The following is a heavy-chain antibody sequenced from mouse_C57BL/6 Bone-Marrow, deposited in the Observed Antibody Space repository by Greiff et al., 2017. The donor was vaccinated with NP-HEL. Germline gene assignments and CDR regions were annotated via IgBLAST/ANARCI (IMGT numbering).Heavy chain of an antibody. D-gene: IGHD1-2*01. V-gene: IGHV1-19*01. Sequence: EVKLQESGPVLVKPGASVKMSCKASGYTFTDYYMNWVKQSHGKSLEWIGVINPYNGGTSYNQKFKGKATLTVDKSSSTAYMELNSLTSEDSAVYYCARAGYYGHFYFDYWGQGTTLTVSS. J-gene: IGHJ2*01. CDR1: GYTFTDYY. CDR3: ARAGYYGHFYFDY. CDR2: INPYNGGT.